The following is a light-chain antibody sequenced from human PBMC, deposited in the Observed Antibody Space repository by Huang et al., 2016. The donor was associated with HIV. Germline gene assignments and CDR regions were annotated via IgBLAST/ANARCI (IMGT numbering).Light chain of an antibody. CDR2: AAS. V-gene: IGKV3-15*01. Sequence: ETVMTQSPVTLSVSPGDRASLSCRSSQIVSSHLAWYQHKPGQAPRLLIYAASTRATGVPARFSGSGAGTEVTLTISTLQSEDSAVYYCQQYNDFRSTFGPGTRVEIK. J-gene: IGKJ3*01. CDR1: QIVSSH. CDR3: QQYNDFRST.